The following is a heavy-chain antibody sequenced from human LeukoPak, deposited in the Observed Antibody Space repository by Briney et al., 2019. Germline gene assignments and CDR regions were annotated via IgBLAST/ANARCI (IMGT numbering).Heavy chain of an antibody. CDR1: GGSISSNSYY. Sequence: SETLSLTCTVSGGSISSNSYYWGWIRQPPGKGLEWIGSIYYRGSTYYNPSLKSRVTISVDTSKNQFSLKLSSVTAADTAVYYCARGTGLYYYYYYMDVWGKGTTVTVSS. J-gene: IGHJ6*03. CDR3: ARGTGLYYYYYYMDV. V-gene: IGHV4-39*07. CDR2: IYYRGST.